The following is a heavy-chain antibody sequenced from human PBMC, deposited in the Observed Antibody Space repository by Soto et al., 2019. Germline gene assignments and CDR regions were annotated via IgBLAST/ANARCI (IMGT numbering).Heavy chain of an antibody. CDR1: GFTFSSYD. D-gene: IGHD3-10*01. J-gene: IGHJ3*02. CDR3: ARGGDDAFDI. Sequence: EVQLVESGGGLVQPGGSLRLSCAASGFTFSSYDMHWVRQATGKGLEWVSAIGTAVDTYYPGSVKGRFTISRENAKNSLYLQMNSLRAGDTAVYYCARGGDDAFDIWGQGTMVTVSS. V-gene: IGHV3-13*01. CDR2: IGTAVDT.